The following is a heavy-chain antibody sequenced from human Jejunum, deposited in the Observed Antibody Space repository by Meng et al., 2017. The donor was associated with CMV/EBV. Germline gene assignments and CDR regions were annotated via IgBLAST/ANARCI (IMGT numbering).Heavy chain of an antibody. J-gene: IGHJ4*02. V-gene: IGHV1-18*01. CDR1: GYTFTNYG. CDR3: ARVAYGANYLDS. CDR2: NSLYNGNT. Sequence: QAQLVQSGGEVNKPGASVKVSCKASGYTFTNYGISWLRQAPGQGLEWMGWNSLYNGNTNYAQNLQGRVTMTTDTSTNSAYMELRNLRSDDTAVYYCARVAYGANYLDSWGQGTLVTVSS. D-gene: IGHD4/OR15-4a*01.